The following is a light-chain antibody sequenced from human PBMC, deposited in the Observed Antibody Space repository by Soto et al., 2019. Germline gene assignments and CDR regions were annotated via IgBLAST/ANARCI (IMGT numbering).Light chain of an antibody. CDR2: GAS. J-gene: IGKJ5*01. CDR1: QSVRSSY. Sequence: EIVLTQSPGTLSLSPGERATLSCRASQSVRSSYLAWYQQKPGQAPRLLIYGASSRATGIPDRFSGSGSGTDFTLTISRLEPEDFAVYYCQAYGSQGWTFGQGTRLEIK. V-gene: IGKV3-20*01. CDR3: QAYGSQGWT.